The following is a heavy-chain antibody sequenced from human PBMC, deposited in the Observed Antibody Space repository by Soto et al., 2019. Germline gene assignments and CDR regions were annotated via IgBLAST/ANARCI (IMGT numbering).Heavy chain of an antibody. CDR3: ARGTPNTAMVDY. Sequence: SGGSLRLSCAASGFTFSSYSMNWVRQAPGKGLEWVSSISSSSSYIYYADSVKGRFTISRDNAKNSLYLQMNSLRAEDTAVYYCARGTPNTAMVDYWGQGTLVTVSS. D-gene: IGHD5-18*01. V-gene: IGHV3-21*01. J-gene: IGHJ4*02. CDR1: GFTFSSYS. CDR2: ISSSSSYI.